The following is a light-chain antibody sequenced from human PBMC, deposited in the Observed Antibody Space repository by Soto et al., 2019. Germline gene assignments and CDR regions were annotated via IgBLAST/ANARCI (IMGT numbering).Light chain of an antibody. J-gene: IGKJ1*01. CDR2: GAS. Sequence: EVMLTQSPATLSLSPGESATLSCRASQSVSSYLAWYQQKPGQAPRLLIYGASTRATGIPARFSGSGSGTDFTLTISSLQPEDFATYYCQQSYRTPRTFGQGTKVDIK. V-gene: IGKV3-11*01. CDR1: QSVSSY. CDR3: QQSYRTPRT.